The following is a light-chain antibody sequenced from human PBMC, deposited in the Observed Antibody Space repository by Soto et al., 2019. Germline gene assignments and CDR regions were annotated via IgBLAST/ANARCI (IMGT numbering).Light chain of an antibody. CDR1: HSISSW. J-gene: IGKJ1*01. CDR3: QQYNSFPWT. CDR2: DAS. V-gene: IGKV1-5*01. Sequence: DIQMTQSPSTLSASVGDRITITCRASHSISSWLARYQQKPGKAPKSLIYDASSLESGVPSRFSGSGSGTEFTLTISSLLPDDFATYYCQQYNSFPWTFGQGTKVE.